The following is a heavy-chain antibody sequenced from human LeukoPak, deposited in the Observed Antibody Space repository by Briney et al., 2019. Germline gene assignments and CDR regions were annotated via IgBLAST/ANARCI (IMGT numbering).Heavy chain of an antibody. CDR3: ARDFEVGATTSKDAFDI. D-gene: IGHD1-26*01. J-gene: IGHJ3*02. CDR1: GYTFTSYG. V-gene: IGHV1-18*01. CDR2: ISAYNGNT. Sequence: GASVKVSCKASGYTFTSYGISWVRQAPGQGLEWMGWISAYNGNTNYAQKLQGRVTMTTDTSTSTAYMELRSLRSDDTAVYYCARDFEVGATTSKDAFDIWGQGTMVTVSS.